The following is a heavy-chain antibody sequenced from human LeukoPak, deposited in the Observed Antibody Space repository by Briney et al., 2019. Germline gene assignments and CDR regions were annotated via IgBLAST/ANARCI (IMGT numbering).Heavy chain of an antibody. CDR3: AKHLGSHSFLFYYMDV. D-gene: IGHD2-21*01. CDR1: EFTFSRYA. CDR2: LSGSGTAT. V-gene: IGHV3-23*01. Sequence: GGSLRLSCEASEFTFSRYAMSWIRQAPGTGLEWVSTLSGSGTATYYADSVKGRFTTSRDNSKDTLYLQMDNLRAEDTAVYYCAKHLGSHSFLFYYMDVWGKGTSVIVSS. J-gene: IGHJ6*03.